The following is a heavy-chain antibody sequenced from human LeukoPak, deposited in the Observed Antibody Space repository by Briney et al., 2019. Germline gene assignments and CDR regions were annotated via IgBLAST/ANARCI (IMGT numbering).Heavy chain of an antibody. D-gene: IGHD4-4*01. CDR1: GYTFTSYG. CDR3: ARVAPKHTLKSGSNYGSYGMDV. Sequence: GASVKVSCKASGYTFTSYGISWVRQAPGQGLEWMGWMNANSGNTGYAQKFQGRVTMTRNTSISTAYMELSGLRSEDTAVYSCARVAPKHTLKSGSNYGSYGMDVWGQGTTVTVSS. J-gene: IGHJ6*02. V-gene: IGHV1-8*02. CDR2: MNANSGNT.